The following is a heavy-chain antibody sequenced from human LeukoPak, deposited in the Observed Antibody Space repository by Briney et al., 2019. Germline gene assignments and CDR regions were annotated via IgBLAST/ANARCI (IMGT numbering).Heavy chain of an antibody. CDR3: ARRGIAAAGILSRRRLKPVFDY. CDR2: VYSENT. CDR1: GDSISSSSFF. V-gene: IGHV4-39*07. Sequence: ETLSLTCTVSGDSISSSSFFWGWIRQPPGKGLEWIGAVYSENTYYNPSLKSRVTISVDTSKNQFSLKLSSVTAADTAVYYCARRGIAAAGILSRRRLKPVFDYWGQGTLVTVSS. J-gene: IGHJ4*02. D-gene: IGHD6-13*01.